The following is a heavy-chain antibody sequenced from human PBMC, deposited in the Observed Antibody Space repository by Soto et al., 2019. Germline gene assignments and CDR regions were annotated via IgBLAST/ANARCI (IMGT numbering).Heavy chain of an antibody. D-gene: IGHD5-18*01. Sequence: QVQLVQSGAEVKKPGPSVKVSCKASGGTFSGNAISWVRQAPGQGLEWMGGIIPLFGTTNYAQKFQGRVTITADESTSTAYMELSSLRSEDTAVYYCARQGLEAMAYYCGMDVWGQGTTVTVSS. V-gene: IGHV1-69*01. CDR2: IIPLFGTT. CDR1: GGTFSGNA. CDR3: ARQGLEAMAYYCGMDV. J-gene: IGHJ6*02.